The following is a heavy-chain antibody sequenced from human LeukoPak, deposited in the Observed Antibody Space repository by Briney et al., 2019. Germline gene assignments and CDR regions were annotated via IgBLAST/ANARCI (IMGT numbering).Heavy chain of an antibody. CDR3: ANSGGYYPEEHY. D-gene: IGHD3-10*01. J-gene: IGHJ4*02. Sequence: PGGSLRLSCAASGFTFSSYAMSWVRQAPGKGLEWVSAISGSGGSTYYADSVKGRFTISRDNSKNTLYLQMNSLRAEDTAVYYCANSGGYYPEEHYWGQGTLVTVSS. V-gene: IGHV3-23*01. CDR1: GFTFSSYA. CDR2: ISGSGGST.